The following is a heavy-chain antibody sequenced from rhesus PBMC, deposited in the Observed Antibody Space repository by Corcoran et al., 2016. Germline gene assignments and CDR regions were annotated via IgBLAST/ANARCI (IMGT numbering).Heavy chain of an antibody. D-gene: IGHD1-14*01. V-gene: IGHV4-169*01. CDR3: ARGTVGLDS. CDR2: IYGSGSSP. CDR1: GGSISSSY. J-gene: IGHJ6*01. Sequence: QLQLQESGPGLVKPSETLSVTCAVSGGSISSSYWSWIRQAPGKGLEWIGYIYGSGSSPNNNPSHKRRDTLSEDTSKNQRSLKLSSVTAADTAVYYCARGTVGLDSWGQGVVVTVSS.